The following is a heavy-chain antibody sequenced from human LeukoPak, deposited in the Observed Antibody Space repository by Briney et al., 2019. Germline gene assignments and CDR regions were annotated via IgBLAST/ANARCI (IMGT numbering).Heavy chain of an antibody. J-gene: IGHJ4*02. CDR2: ISYDGSNK. Sequence: GRSLRLSCAASGFTFSSYAMHWVRQAPGKGLEWVAVISYDGSNKYYADSVKGRFTISRDNSKNTLYLQMNSLRAEDTAVYYCAREYDYGDYLTDDYWGQGTLVTVSS. V-gene: IGHV3-30-3*01. CDR1: GFTFSSYA. CDR3: AREYDYGDYLTDDY. D-gene: IGHD4-17*01.